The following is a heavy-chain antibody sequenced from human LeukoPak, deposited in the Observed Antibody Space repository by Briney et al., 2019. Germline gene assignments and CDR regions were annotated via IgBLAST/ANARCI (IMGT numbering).Heavy chain of an antibody. CDR3: ARALRITFGGGRGAFDI. D-gene: IGHD3-16*01. CDR2: IDPSDSYT. V-gene: IGHV5-10-1*01. CDR1: GYSFTSYW. J-gene: IGHJ3*02. Sequence: GESLKISCKGSGYSFTSYWISWVRQMPGKGLEWMGRIDPSDSYTNYSPSFQGRLTISADKSISTAYLQWSSLKASDTAMYYCARALRITFGGGRGAFDIWGQGTMVTVSS.